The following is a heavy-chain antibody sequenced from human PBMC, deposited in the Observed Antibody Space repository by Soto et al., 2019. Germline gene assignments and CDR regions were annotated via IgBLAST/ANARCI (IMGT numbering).Heavy chain of an antibody. V-gene: IGHV4-30-4*01. Sequence: SETLSLTCSVSGGSISSGDYYWSWIRQPPGKGLEWIGHIYYSGSTYYNPSLKSRVTMSVDTSNNQFSLKLSSVTAADTAVYYCARADRDCISPSCSMPDSWGQGTLVTVAS. D-gene: IGHD2-2*01. CDR2: IYYSGST. CDR1: GGSISSGDYY. CDR3: ARADRDCISPSCSMPDS. J-gene: IGHJ4*02.